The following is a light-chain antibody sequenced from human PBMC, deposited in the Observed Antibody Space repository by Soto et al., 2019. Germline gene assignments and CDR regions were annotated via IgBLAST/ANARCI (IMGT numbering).Light chain of an antibody. Sequence: QSVLAQPASVSGSPGQSITISCTGSSSAVGSYRLVSWYQCHPGKVPKLIIYEGSKRPSGVSNRFSGSEPGSTASLTISGLQAEDEADYYCCSSAPSRTVVFGTGTKVTVL. V-gene: IGLV2-23*01. CDR1: SSAVGSYRL. CDR3: CSSAPSRTVV. J-gene: IGLJ1*01. CDR2: EGS.